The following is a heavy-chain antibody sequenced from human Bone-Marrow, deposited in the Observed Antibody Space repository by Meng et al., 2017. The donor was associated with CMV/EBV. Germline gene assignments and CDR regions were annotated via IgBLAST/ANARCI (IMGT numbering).Heavy chain of an antibody. V-gene: IGHV1-2*02. Sequence: ASVKVSCKASGYTFTGYYMHWVRQAPGQGLEWMGWINPNSGGTNYAQKFQGRVTMTRDTSISTAYMELSRLRSDDTAVYYCARGEFSSWYGGRLVDDWGQGTLVTVSS. CDR1: GYTFTGYY. CDR3: ARGEFSSWYGGRLVDD. D-gene: IGHD6-13*01. CDR2: INPNSGGT. J-gene: IGHJ4*02.